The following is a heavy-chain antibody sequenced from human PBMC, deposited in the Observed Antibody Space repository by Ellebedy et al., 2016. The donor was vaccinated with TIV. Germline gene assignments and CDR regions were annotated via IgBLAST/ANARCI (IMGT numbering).Heavy chain of an antibody. J-gene: IGHJ4*01. D-gene: IGHD1-26*01. V-gene: IGHV3-49*03. CDR1: GFSFGDYA. Sequence: GESLKISCTAAGFSFGDYAMSWFRQAPGKGLEWVGFIRSKAYGGTAEYAASVQGRFTISRDDSKSIAYLQMNSLKIEDTAVYYCTSDLVGANVYWGHGTLVTVSS. CDR3: TSDLVGANVY. CDR2: IRSKAYGGTA.